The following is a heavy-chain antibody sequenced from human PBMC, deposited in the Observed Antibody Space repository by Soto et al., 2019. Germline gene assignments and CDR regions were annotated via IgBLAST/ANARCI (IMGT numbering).Heavy chain of an antibody. Sequence: ASVKVSCKASGYTFTGYYMHWVRQAPGQGLEWMGWINPNSGGTNYAQKFQGWVTMTRDTSISTAYMELSRLRSDDTAVYYCAMGRIAAAGTGYPYNWFDPWGQGTLVTVSS. CDR3: AMGRIAAAGTGYPYNWFDP. CDR2: INPNSGGT. V-gene: IGHV1-2*04. D-gene: IGHD6-13*01. CDR1: GYTFTGYY. J-gene: IGHJ5*02.